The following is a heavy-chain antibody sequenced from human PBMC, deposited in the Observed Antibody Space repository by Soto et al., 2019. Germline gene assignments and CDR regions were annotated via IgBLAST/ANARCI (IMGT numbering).Heavy chain of an antibody. J-gene: IGHJ4*02. V-gene: IGHV1-18*01. CDR3: ARDSPGVFPDY. CDR2: ISAYNGNT. D-gene: IGHD6-13*01. Sequence: QVQLVQSGAEVKKPAASVKVSCKDSGCTFTSYGISWVRQAPEQGLEWMRWISAYNGNTNYAQKLQGRVTMTSDTSKSTAYMELRSLRSDDTAVYYSARDSPGVFPDYWGQGTLLTVSS. CDR1: GCTFTSYG.